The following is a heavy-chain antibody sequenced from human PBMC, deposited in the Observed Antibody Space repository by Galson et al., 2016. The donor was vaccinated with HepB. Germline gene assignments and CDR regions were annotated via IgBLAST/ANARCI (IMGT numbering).Heavy chain of an antibody. Sequence: SLRLSCAASGFTFSDYYMSWIRQAPGKGLECASHISTSGRTIYYADSVKGRFTISRDNSKNSLYLQMNSLRVEDTALYYCATVKGGYCRGSSCDWFDPWGQGTLVTVSS. D-gene: IGHD2-15*01. CDR3: ATVKGGYCRGSSCDWFDP. J-gene: IGHJ5*02. V-gene: IGHV3-11*01. CDR2: ISTSGRTI. CDR1: GFTFSDYY.